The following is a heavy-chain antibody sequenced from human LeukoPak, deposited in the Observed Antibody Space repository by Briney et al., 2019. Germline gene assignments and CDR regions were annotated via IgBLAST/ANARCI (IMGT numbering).Heavy chain of an antibody. CDR2: ISSSSSTI. D-gene: IGHD6-13*01. V-gene: IGHV3-48*04. CDR3: ARGDSSSLLVNDAFDF. J-gene: IGHJ3*01. CDR1: GGSISSSS. Sequence: PSETLSLTCTVSGGSISSSSYYWGWIRQAPGKGLEWVSYISSSSSTIYYADSVKGRFTISRDNAKNSLSLQLSSLRGEDTALYYCARGDSSSLLVNDAFDFWGQGTMVTVSS.